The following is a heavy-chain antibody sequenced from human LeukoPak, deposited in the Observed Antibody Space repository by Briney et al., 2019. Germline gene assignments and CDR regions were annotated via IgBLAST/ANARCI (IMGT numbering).Heavy chain of an antibody. CDR2: ISGSGGST. CDR3: AKGSGSYSRGYFDY. CDR1: GFTFTNYA. D-gene: IGHD1-26*01. Sequence: PGGSLRLSCAASGFTFTNYAMSWVRQAPGKGLEWVSAISGSGGSTYYADSVKGRFTISRGNSKNTLYLQMNSLRAEDTAVYYCAKGSGSYSRGYFDYWGQGTLVTVSS. V-gene: IGHV3-23*01. J-gene: IGHJ4*02.